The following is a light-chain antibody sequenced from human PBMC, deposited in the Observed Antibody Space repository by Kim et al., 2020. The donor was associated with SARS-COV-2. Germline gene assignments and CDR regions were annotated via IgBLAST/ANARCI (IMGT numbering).Light chain of an antibody. V-gene: IGKV3-20*01. J-gene: IGKJ1*01. CDR1: QSVSGSY. CDR3: QQYDGSPT. CDR2: GAS. Sequence: FSPGERATLSCTPSQSVSGSYLAWYQQKPGQAPTLLIYGASSRATCIPDRFSGSGSGTDFTLTISRLEPEDFAVYYCQQYDGSPTFGQGTKVDIK.